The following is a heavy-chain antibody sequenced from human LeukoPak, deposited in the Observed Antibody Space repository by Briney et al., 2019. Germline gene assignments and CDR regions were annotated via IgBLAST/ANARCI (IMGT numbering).Heavy chain of an antibody. D-gene: IGHD5-12*01. CDR1: GFTVSSNY. Sequence: GSLRLSCAASGFTVSSNYMSWVRQAPGKGLEWVSVIYSGGSTYYADSVKGRFTISRDNSKDTLYLQMNSLRAEDTAVYYCARVGGGYDFGYWGQGTLVTVSS. CDR3: ARVGGGYDFGY. V-gene: IGHV3-53*01. CDR2: IYSGGST. J-gene: IGHJ4*02.